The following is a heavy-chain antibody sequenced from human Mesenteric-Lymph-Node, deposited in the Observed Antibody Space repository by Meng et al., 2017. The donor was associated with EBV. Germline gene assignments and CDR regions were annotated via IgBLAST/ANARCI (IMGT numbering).Heavy chain of an antibody. CDR2: ISYSGNT. J-gene: IGHJ4*02. Sequence: QVQLQESGPGLVKPSQTLSLTCGVSGDSISGGGYYWSWIRQPPGKGLEWIGYISYSGNTYYNTSLKSRLTISVDRSKNQFSLNLTSMTAADTAVYYCARRGIAEGFDFWGQGTLVTVSS. V-gene: IGHV4-30-4*01. CDR3: ARRGIAEGFDF. CDR1: GDSISGGGYY.